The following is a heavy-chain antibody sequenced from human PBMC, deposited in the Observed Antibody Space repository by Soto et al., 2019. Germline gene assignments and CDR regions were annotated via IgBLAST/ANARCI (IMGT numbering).Heavy chain of an antibody. CDR3: TRRARGTFEGPLVHFYGMDV. CDR1: GYIFSNYW. V-gene: IGHV5-51*01. Sequence: PGESLKISCQTSGYIFSNYWIAWVRQVPVEGPEWMGIIHPGDADIRYSPSAQGQVTISADESIGTAYLQWGSLKAADTAIYYCTRRARGTFEGPLVHFYGMDVWGQGTTVTVSS. CDR2: IHPGDADI. J-gene: IGHJ6*02.